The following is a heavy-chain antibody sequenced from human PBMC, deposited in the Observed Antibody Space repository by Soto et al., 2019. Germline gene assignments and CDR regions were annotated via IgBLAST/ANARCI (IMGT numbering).Heavy chain of an antibody. J-gene: IGHJ5*02. D-gene: IGHD3-3*01. V-gene: IGHV3-23*01. Sequence: EVQLLESGGGLVQPGGSLRLSCAASGFTFSSYAMSWVPQAPGKGLEGVSAIRGSGGSTYYADPLKGWFTISRDNSKNTLYLQMNSLRAEDRAVYYCATPQPYYDFWSGYANGFDPWGQGTLVTVSS. CDR1: GFTFSSYA. CDR2: IRGSGGST. CDR3: ATPQPYYDFWSGYANGFDP.